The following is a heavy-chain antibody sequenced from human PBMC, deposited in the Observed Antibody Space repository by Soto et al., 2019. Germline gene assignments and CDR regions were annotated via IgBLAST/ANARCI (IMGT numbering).Heavy chain of an antibody. D-gene: IGHD3-10*01. V-gene: IGHV3-23*01. CDR3: VRDYYHVSGSSFDIPLDY. CDR1: GFTSNNYA. CDR2: VIQSGSAT. J-gene: IGHJ4*02. Sequence: GGYLRLSCAASGFTSNNYAMTWVRQAPGKGLEWVSTVIQSGSATFYADSVRGRFTISRDNSKNTLYLQLNSLRAEDTAVYHCVRDYYHVSGSSFDIPLDYWGQGTLVTVSS.